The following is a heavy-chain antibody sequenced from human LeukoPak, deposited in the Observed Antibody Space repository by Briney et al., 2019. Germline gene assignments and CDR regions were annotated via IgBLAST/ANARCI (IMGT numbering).Heavy chain of an antibody. CDR3: ARSMVGSSSYWFDP. CDR2: IIPIFGTA. Sequence: SVKVSCKASVGTFSSYAISWVRQAPGQGLEWMGGIIPIFGTANYAPKFQGRVTITADESTSTAYMELSRLRSEDTAVYYCARSMVGSSSYWFDPWGQGTLVTVSS. CDR1: VGTFSSYA. J-gene: IGHJ5*02. D-gene: IGHD6-6*01. V-gene: IGHV1-69*01.